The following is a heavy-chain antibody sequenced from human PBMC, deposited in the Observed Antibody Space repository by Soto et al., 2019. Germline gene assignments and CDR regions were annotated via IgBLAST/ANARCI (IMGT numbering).Heavy chain of an antibody. J-gene: IGHJ4*02. V-gene: IGHV1-3*01. CDR1: GYAFTSYA. CDR3: ARVWDNWNPGFDY. Sequence: ASVKVSCKASGYAFTSYAMHWVRQAPGQRLEWMGWINAGNGNTKYSQKFQGRVTITRDTSASTAYMELSSLRSEDTAVYYCARVWDNWNPGFDYWGQGTLVTVSS. CDR2: INAGNGNT. D-gene: IGHD1-20*01.